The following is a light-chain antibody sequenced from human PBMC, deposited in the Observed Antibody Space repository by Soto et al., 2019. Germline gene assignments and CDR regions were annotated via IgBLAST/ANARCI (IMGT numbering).Light chain of an antibody. CDR1: QSISNY. CDR3: QQSYSTPRT. J-gene: IGKJ2*01. CDR2: AAS. V-gene: IGKV1-39*01. Sequence: DIQMTQSPSSLSASIGDRVTITCRAGQSISNYLNWYQQKPGKAPKILIYAASSLQSGVPSRFCASGSGTHLTITISSLQPEDSATYSCQQSYSTPRTFGQGTKLEIK.